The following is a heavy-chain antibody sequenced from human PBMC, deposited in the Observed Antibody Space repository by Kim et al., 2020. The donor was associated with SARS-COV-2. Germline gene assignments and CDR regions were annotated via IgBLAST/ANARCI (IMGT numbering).Heavy chain of an antibody. CDR3: ARRALWVGDEYGMDA. CDR2: IYYSGST. Sequence: SETLSLTCTVSGGSISSSSYYWGWIRQPPGKGLEWIGSIYYSGSTYYNPSLKSRGTISVDTSKNQFSLKLSSVTAADTALYYCARRALWVGDEYGMDAGGQGTTVTVSS. CDR1: GGSISSSSYY. D-gene: IGHD3-10*01. V-gene: IGHV4-39*01. J-gene: IGHJ6*02.